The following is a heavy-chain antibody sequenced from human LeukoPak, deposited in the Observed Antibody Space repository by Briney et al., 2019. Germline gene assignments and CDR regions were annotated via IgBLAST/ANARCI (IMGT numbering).Heavy chain of an antibody. V-gene: IGHV4-30-2*01. CDR1: GGSISSGGYY. CDR2: IYHSGGT. CDR3: ARWTLRGWAPGLDY. Sequence: KPSETLSLTCTVSGGSISSGGYYWSWIRQPPGKGLEWIGYIYHSGGTYYNPSLKSRVTISVDRSKNQFSLKLSSVTAADTAVYYCARWTLRGWAPGLDYWGQGTLVTVSS. J-gene: IGHJ4*02. D-gene: IGHD3-16*01.